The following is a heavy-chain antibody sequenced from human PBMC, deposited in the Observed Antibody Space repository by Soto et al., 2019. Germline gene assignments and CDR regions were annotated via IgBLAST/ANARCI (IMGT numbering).Heavy chain of an antibody. CDR2: IYYSGST. CDR1: GGSISSGGYY. CDR3: ARDNLGYCSGGSCYYFDY. J-gene: IGHJ4*02. D-gene: IGHD2-15*01. Sequence: SETLSLTCTVSGGSISSGGYYWSWIRQHPGKGLEWIGYIYYSGSTYYNPSLKSRVTISVDTSKNQFSLKLSSVTAADTAVYYCARDNLGYCSGGSCYYFDYWGQGTLVTVSS. V-gene: IGHV4-31*03.